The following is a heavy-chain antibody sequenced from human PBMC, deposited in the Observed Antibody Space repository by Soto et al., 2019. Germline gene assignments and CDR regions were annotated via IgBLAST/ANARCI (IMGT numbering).Heavy chain of an antibody. CDR2: INPNSGGT. D-gene: IGHD2-21*02. V-gene: IGHV1-2*04. CDR1: GYTFTGYY. CDR3: ARGTKHIVVVTASDAFAI. Sequence: GASVKVSCKASGYTFTGYYMHWVRQAPGQGLEWMGWINPNSGGTNYAQKFQGWVTMTRDTSISTAYMELSRLRSDDTAVYYCARGTKHIVVVTASDAFAIWGQGTMVTVSS. J-gene: IGHJ3*02.